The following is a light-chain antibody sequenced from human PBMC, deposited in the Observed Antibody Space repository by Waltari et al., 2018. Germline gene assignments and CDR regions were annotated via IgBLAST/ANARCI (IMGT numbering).Light chain of an antibody. J-gene: IGLJ3*02. CDR1: GGRSNDV. CDR3: QTGGHGTWV. CDR2: VDSDGSH. Sequence: QLVLTQSPSASASLGASVKLTCTLSGGRSNDVIARHQQQPEKGPRFLMKVDSDGSHSRGDEIPDRFSGSSSGAERYLIISSLQSEDEADYYCQTGGHGTWVFGGGTKLTVL. V-gene: IGLV4-69*01.